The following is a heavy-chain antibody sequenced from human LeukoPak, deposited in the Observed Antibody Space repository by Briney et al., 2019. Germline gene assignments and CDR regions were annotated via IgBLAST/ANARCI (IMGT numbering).Heavy chain of an antibody. CDR2: INSDGSST. J-gene: IGHJ4*02. CDR3: ARVSSTCPGRGSCYYTFDC. D-gene: IGHD2-15*01. CDR1: GFTFSSYW. V-gene: IGHV3-74*01. Sequence: GGSLRLSCAASGFTFSSYWMHWVRQAPGKGLVWVSRINSDGSSTSYADSVKGRFTISRDNAKNTLYLQMNSLRAEDTAVYYCARVSSTCPGRGSCYYTFDCWGQGTLVTVSS.